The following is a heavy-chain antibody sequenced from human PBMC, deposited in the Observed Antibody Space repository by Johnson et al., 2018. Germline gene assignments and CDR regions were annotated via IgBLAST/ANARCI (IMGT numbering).Heavy chain of an antibody. CDR2: ISYTGTP. J-gene: IGHJ4*02. D-gene: IGHD3-10*02. CDR3: ARAGIVRGIKFYFDY. Sequence: QVQLQESGPGLVKPSETXSLTCSMSGDSMSRNYWSWIRQAPGKGLEWIGHISYTGTPNYNPSLRTRVSMSVDTSANQFSLSLSSVTAADTAVYFCARAGIVRGIKFYFDYWGPGSLVTVSS. CDR1: GDSMSRNY. V-gene: IGHV4-59*01.